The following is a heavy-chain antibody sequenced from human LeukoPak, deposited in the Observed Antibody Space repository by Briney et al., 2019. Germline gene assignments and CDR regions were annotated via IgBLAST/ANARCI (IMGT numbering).Heavy chain of an antibody. Sequence: GGSLRLSCAASGFTFDYYAMSWVRQAPGKGLEWVGFIRSKAYGETADYAASVKGRFTISRDDSKAIAYLQMNSLKTEDTAVYHCTRDRGAYNLYDYWGQGTLVTVSS. CDR2: IRSKAYGETA. D-gene: IGHD1-1*01. J-gene: IGHJ4*02. CDR3: TRDRGAYNLYDY. V-gene: IGHV3-49*04. CDR1: GFTFDYYA.